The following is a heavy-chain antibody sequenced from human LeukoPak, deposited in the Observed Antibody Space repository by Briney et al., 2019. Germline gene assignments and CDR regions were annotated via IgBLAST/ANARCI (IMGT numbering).Heavy chain of an antibody. D-gene: IGHD1-26*01. V-gene: IGHV3-21*01. CDR2: ISSGSSFI. Sequence: GGSLRLSCAASGFTFGSYAMNWVRQAPGKGLEWVSSISSGSSFIYYADSVKGRFTVSRDNAKKTLYLQMNSLRAEDTAVYYCARNYNGMSNWGQGTQVIVSS. J-gene: IGHJ4*02. CDR1: GFTFGSYA. CDR3: ARNYNGMSN.